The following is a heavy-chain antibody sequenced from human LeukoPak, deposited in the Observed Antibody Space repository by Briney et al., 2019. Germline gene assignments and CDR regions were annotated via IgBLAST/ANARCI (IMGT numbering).Heavy chain of an antibody. CDR2: IIPIFGTA. CDR3: ARADSSSWYRQQGPQYYFDY. J-gene: IGHJ4*02. Sequence: SVKVSCKASGGTFSSYAISWVRQAPGQGLEWMGGIIPIFGTANYAQKFQGRVTITADESTSTAYMELSSLRSEDTAVYYCARADSSSWYRQQGPQYYFDYWGQGTLVTASS. D-gene: IGHD6-13*01. V-gene: IGHV1-69*13. CDR1: GGTFSSYA.